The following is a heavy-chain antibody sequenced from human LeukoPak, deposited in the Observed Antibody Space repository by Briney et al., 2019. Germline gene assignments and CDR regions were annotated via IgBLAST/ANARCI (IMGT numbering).Heavy chain of an antibody. CDR1: GYTFTSYG. CDR3: ARVRDCSSTSCYGRD. D-gene: IGHD2-2*01. Sequence: ASVKVSCKASGYTFTSYGISWVRQAPGQGLEWMGWISAYNGNTNYAQKLQGRVTMTTDTSTSTAYMELRSLRSDDTAVYYCARVRDCSSTSCYGRDWGQGTLVTVSS. J-gene: IGHJ4*02. CDR2: ISAYNGNT. V-gene: IGHV1-18*01.